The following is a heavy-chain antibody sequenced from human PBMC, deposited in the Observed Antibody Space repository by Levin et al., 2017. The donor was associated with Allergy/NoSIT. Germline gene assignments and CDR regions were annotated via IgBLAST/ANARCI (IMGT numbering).Heavy chain of an antibody. V-gene: IGHV3-23*01. D-gene: IGHD3-22*01. CDR2: ISGSGGST. CDR3: AKDTGYYDSSGSSPWYYYGMDV. Sequence: GGSLRLSCAASGFTFSSYAMSWVRQAPGKGLEWVSAISGSGGSTYYADSVKGRFTISRDNSKNTLYLQMNSLRAEDTAVYYCAKDTGYYDSSGSSPWYYYGMDVWGQGTTVTVSS. CDR1: GFTFSSYA. J-gene: IGHJ6*02.